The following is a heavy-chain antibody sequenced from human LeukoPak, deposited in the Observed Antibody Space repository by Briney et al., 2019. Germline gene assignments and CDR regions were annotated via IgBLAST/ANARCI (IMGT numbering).Heavy chain of an antibody. CDR1: GGSFSGFY. D-gene: IGHD5-12*01. Sequence: KTSETLSLTCAVYGGSFSGFYWSWIRQPPGKGLEWIGEINHSGSTNYNPSLKSRVTISVDTSKNQFSLKLSSVTAADTAVYYCARSPKRGGYSGYGAFDIWGQGTMVTVSS. J-gene: IGHJ3*02. CDR3: ARSPKRGGYSGYGAFDI. V-gene: IGHV4-34*01. CDR2: INHSGST.